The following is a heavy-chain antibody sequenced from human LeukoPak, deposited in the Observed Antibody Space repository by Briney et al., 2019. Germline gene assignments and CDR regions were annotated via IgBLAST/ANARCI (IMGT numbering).Heavy chain of an antibody. CDR3: VKDFGRVRGTPDS. J-gene: IGHJ4*02. CDR2: ISGSGNGAST. Sequence: PGGSLRLSCSASGFVFSIYTMYWVRQAPGKGPEYVSTISGSGNGASTYYADSVKGGFTISRDDSKSLLYLQMNGLRGEDTAVYYCVKDFGRVRGTPDSWGQGTLVTVSP. V-gene: IGHV3-64D*06. CDR1: GFVFSIYT. D-gene: IGHD3-16*01.